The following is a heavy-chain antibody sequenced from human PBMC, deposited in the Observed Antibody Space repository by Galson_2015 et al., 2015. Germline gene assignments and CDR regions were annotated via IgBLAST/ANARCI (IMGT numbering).Heavy chain of an antibody. CDR1: GYISTNSW. V-gene: IGHV5-51*01. CDR2: IYPGDSDT. D-gene: IGHD3-10*01. J-gene: IGHJ4*02. Sequence: QSGAEVNKPGESLPISCTGSGYISTNSWIGWVRQMPGKGLEWMGFIYPGDSDTRHSPSFQAQVTISADKSISTAYLQWSSLKASDTAMYYCARAFYGSGSYYADYWGQGTLVTVSS. CDR3: ARAFYGSGSYYADY.